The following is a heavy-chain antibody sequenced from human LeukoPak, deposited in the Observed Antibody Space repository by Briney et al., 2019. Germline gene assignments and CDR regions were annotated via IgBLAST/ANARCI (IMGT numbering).Heavy chain of an antibody. V-gene: IGHV4-4*07. Sequence: SETLSLTCTVSGGSISSYSWSWIRQPAGKGLEWIGRIYSTNYNPSLKSRVTISVDTPKNQFSLKLSSVTAADTAVYYCARDRPGGSSLDYWGQGTLVTVSS. J-gene: IGHJ4*02. D-gene: IGHD6-13*01. CDR3: ARDRPGGSSLDY. CDR1: GGSISSYS. CDR2: IYST.